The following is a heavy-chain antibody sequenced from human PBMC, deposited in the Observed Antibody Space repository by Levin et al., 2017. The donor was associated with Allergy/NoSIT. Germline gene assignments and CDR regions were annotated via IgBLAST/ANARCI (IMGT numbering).Heavy chain of an antibody. V-gene: IGHV3-74*01. Sequence: GGSLRLSCAASGFTFSSYWMHWVRQAPGKGLVWVSRINSDGSSTSYADSVKGRFTISRDNAKNTLYLQMNSLRAEDTAVYYCARVVAAAGNYYYYGMDVWGQGTTVTVSS. CDR3: ARVVAAAGNYYYYGMDV. CDR1: GFTFSSYW. D-gene: IGHD6-13*01. CDR2: INSDGSST. J-gene: IGHJ6*02.